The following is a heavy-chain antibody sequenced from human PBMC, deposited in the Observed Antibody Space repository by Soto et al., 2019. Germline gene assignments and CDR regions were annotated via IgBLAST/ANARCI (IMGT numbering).Heavy chain of an antibody. CDR1: GGSISSGGYY. CDR2: IYYSGST. D-gene: IGHD6-19*01. J-gene: IGHJ4*02. V-gene: IGHV4-31*03. Sequence: PSETLSLTCTVSGGSISSGGYYWSWIRQHPGKGLEWIGYIYYSGSTYYNPSLKSRVTISVDTSKNQSSLKLSSVTAADTAVYYCARSLIAVAGSFDYWGQGTLVTVSS. CDR3: ARSLIAVAGSFDY.